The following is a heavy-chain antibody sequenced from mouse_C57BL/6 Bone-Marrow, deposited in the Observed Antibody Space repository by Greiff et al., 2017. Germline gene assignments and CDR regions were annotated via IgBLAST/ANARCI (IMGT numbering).Heavy chain of an antibody. CDR1: GYTFTSYW. J-gene: IGHJ2*01. D-gene: IGHD4-1*01. CDR2: LDPSDSYT. V-gene: IGHV1-69*01. Sequence: VKLQQPGAELVMPGASVKLSCKASGYTFTSYWMHWVKQRPGQGLEWIGELDPSDSYTNYNQTFKGKSTLTVDKSSSTAYMQLSSLTAEDSAVYYCARTGFDYWGQGTTLTVAS. CDR3: ARTGFDY.